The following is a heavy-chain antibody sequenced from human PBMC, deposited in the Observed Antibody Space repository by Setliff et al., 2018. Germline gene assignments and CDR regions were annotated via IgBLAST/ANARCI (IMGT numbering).Heavy chain of an antibody. CDR1: GGSISSSSYY. CDR2: IYYSGST. J-gene: IGHJ3*02. D-gene: IGHD3-10*01. V-gene: IGHV4-39*07. Sequence: PSETLSLTCTVSGGSISSSSYYWGRIRQPPGKGLEWIGSIYYSGSTYYNPSLKSRVTISVDTSKNQFSLKLSSVTAAETAVYYCARVGVLWFGELLGAFDIWGQGTMVTVSS. CDR3: ARVGVLWFGELLGAFDI.